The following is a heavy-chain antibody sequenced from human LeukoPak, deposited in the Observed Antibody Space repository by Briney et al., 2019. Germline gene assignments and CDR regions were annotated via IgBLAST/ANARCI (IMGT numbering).Heavy chain of an antibody. V-gene: IGHV4-59*01. Sequence: PSETQSLTCTVSGGSISSYYWSWIRQPPGKGLEWIGYIYYSGSTNYNPSLKSRVTISVDTSKNQFSLKLSSVTYADTAVYYCARDPSGYHIDAFDIWGQGTMVTVSS. J-gene: IGHJ3*02. CDR1: GGSISSYY. CDR2: IYYSGST. CDR3: ARDPSGYHIDAFDI. D-gene: IGHD3-3*01.